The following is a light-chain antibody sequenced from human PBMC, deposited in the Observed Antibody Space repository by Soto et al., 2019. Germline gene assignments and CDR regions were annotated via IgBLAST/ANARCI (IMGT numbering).Light chain of an antibody. CDR2: DAS. J-gene: IGKJ5*01. CDR3: QQRSSWPVIT. CDR1: QSVSAY. Sequence: EIVLTQSPATVSLSPGERATLSCRASQSVSAYLAWYQQKPGQAPRLLIYDASNRATGIPPRFSGSGSGTNFTLTISSLEPEDFAVYHCQQRSSWPVITFGQGTRLEIK. V-gene: IGKV3-11*01.